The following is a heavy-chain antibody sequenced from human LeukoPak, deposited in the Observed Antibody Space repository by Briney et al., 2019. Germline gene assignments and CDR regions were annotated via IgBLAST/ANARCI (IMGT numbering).Heavy chain of an antibody. Sequence: SETLSLTCTVSGGSISSYYWSWIRQPPGKGLEWIGYIYYSGSTNYNPSLKSRVTISVDTSKNQFSLKLSSVTAADTAVYYCAKDVIRGDITYFESWGQGTLVAVSS. J-gene: IGHJ4*02. CDR2: IYYSGST. CDR1: GGSISSYY. CDR3: AKDVIRGDITYFES. D-gene: IGHD3-10*01. V-gene: IGHV4-59*12.